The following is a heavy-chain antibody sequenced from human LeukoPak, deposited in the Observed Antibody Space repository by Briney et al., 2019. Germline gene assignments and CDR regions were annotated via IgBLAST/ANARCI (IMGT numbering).Heavy chain of an antibody. J-gene: IGHJ4*02. V-gene: IGHV3-30*02. CDR1: GFTFSSYG. CDR3: AKGAPIVGATTSFDY. Sequence: GGSLRLSCAASGFTFSSYGMHWVRQAPGKGLEWVAFIRYDGSNKYYADSVKGRFTISRDNSKNTLYLQMNSLRAEDKAVYYCAKGAPIVGATTSFDYWGQGTLVTVSS. CDR2: IRYDGSNK. D-gene: IGHD1-26*01.